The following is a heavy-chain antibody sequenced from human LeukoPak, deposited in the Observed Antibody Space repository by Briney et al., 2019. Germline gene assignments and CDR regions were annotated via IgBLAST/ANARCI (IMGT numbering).Heavy chain of an antibody. CDR1: GFTFSNYG. D-gene: IGHD3-3*01. J-gene: IGHJ4*02. CDR2: ISYDGSHT. Sequence: GGSLRLSCAASGFTFSNYGMHWVRQAPGKGLEWVAVISYDGSHTDYSDSVKGRFTISRDNSKNTLFLQMNNLRVEDTAIYYCAKGALNDFWSGYYFDYWGQGTLVTVSS. V-gene: IGHV3-30*18. CDR3: AKGALNDFWSGYYFDY.